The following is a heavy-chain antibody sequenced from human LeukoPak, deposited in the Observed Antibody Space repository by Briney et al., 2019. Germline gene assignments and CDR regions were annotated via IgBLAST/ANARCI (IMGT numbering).Heavy chain of an antibody. D-gene: IGHD2-15*01. V-gene: IGHV4-39*07. Sequence: PSETLSLTCTVSGGSISSSSYYWGWIRQPPGKGLEWIGSIYYSGSTYYNPSLKSRVTITVDTSKNQFSLKLSSVTAADTAVYYCARAPGWLFDYWGQGTLVTVSS. J-gene: IGHJ4*02. CDR2: IYYSGST. CDR3: ARAPGWLFDY. CDR1: GGSISSSSYY.